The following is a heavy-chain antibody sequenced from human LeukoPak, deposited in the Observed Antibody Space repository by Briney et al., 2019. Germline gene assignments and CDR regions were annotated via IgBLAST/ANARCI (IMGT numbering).Heavy chain of an antibody. D-gene: IGHD2-21*02. J-gene: IGHJ4*02. Sequence: SETLSLTCNVSGGSISSGDKYWSWIRQLPGKGLEWIGYIYYSGSTYYNPSLKSRLTISVDTSENQFSLHLTSVTAADTAVYFCARVTRWAGLDFWGQRTLVTVSS. CDR1: GGSISSGDKY. CDR2: IYYSGST. CDR3: ARVTRWAGLDF. V-gene: IGHV4-30-4*01.